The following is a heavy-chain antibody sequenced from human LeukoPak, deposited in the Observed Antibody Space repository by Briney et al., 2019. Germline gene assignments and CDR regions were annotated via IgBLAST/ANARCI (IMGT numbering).Heavy chain of an antibody. D-gene: IGHD3-16*01. CDR1: GFTFSSYG. V-gene: IGHV3-30*03. Sequence: GRSLRLFCTASGFTFSSYGMHWVRQAPGKGLEWVAVISYDGNNKYYADSVKGRFTISRDNSKNTLYLQMNSLRADDTAIYYCARNQQLGGHSYYYYGMDVWGQGTTVTVSS. J-gene: IGHJ6*02. CDR3: ARNQQLGGHSYYYYGMDV. CDR2: ISYDGNNK.